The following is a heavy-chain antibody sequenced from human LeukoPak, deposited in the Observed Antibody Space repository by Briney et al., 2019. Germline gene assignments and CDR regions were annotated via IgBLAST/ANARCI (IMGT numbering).Heavy chain of an antibody. D-gene: IGHD1-26*01. CDR2: IYYSGST. CDR1: GGSISSYY. J-gene: IGHJ4*02. Sequence: PSETLSLTCTVSGGSISSYYWSWIRQPPGKGLEWIGYIYYSGSTNYNPSLKSRVTISVDTSKNQFSLKLSSVTAADTAVYYCARQFTDSGILRWGSYFPFDYWGQGTLVTVSS. CDR3: ARQFTDSGILRWGSYFPFDY. V-gene: IGHV4-59*08.